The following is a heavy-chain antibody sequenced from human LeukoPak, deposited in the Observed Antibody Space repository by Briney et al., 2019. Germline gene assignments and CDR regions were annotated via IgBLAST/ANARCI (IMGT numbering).Heavy chain of an antibody. CDR2: INPSGGST. Sequence: ASVKGSCKASGYTFTSYYMHWVRQAPGQGLEWMGIINPSGGSTSYAQKFQGRVTMTRDTSTSTVYMELSSLRSEDTAVYYCARERGGLVGATYVFDYWGQGTLVTVSS. J-gene: IGHJ4*02. CDR3: ARERGGLVGATYVFDY. V-gene: IGHV1-46*01. D-gene: IGHD1-26*01. CDR1: GYTFTSYY.